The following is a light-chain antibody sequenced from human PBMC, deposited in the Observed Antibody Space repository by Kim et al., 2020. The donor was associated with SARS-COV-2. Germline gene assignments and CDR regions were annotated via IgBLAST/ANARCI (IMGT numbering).Light chain of an antibody. J-gene: IGLJ3*02. V-gene: IGLV3-1*01. CDR1: RLGDKY. Sequence: SGSPGQTASITCSGDRLGDKYASWYQQKPGQSPVLVIYNDSRRPSGIPERFSGSNSGNTATMTISGTQAIDEADYYCQAWDNNNGVFGGGTKVTVL. CDR2: NDS. CDR3: QAWDNNNGV.